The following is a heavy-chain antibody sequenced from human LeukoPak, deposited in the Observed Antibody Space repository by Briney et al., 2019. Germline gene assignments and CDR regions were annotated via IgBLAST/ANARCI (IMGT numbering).Heavy chain of an antibody. V-gene: IGHV4-34*01. Sequence: PSETLSLTCAVYGGPFSGYYWTWIRQSPGKGLEWIGEINPSGSTYYNPSLKSRLTISRDTSKNQFSLRLSSVTAADTAVYYCARGRQEISMILVVMTGVSYYLDVWGKGTTVTVS. CDR1: GGPFSGYY. J-gene: IGHJ6*03. CDR3: ARGRQEISMILVVMTGVSYYLDV. D-gene: IGHD3-22*01. CDR2: INPSGST.